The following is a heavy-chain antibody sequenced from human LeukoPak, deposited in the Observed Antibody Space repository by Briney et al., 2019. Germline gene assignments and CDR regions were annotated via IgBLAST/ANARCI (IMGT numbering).Heavy chain of an antibody. CDR2: IYYSGST. J-gene: IGHJ4*02. V-gene: IGHV4-39*01. CDR1: GGSISNSNHY. CDR3: VSSIFGVVKPFDF. D-gene: IGHD3-3*01. Sequence: SETLSLTCTASGGSISNSNHYWGCIRQPPGKGLEWIGSIYYSGSTYYSPSLQSRVTISVDTSKNQFSLKLSSVAAADTAVYYCVSSIFGVVKPFDFWGQGTLVTVSS.